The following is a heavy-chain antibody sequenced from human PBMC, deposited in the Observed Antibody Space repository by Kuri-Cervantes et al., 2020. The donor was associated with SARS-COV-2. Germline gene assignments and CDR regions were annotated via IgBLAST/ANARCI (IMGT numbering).Heavy chain of an antibody. V-gene: IGHV1-46*01. CDR1: GYTLTSYY. CDR2: INPSGGST. J-gene: IGHJ6*02. D-gene: IGHD2-2*01. CDR3: ARDDSEYQLLWARYYYGMDV. Sequence: ASVKVSCKASGYTLTSYYMHWVRQAPGQGLEWMGIINPSGGSTSYAQKFQGRVTMTTDTSTSTAYMELRGLRSDDTAVYYCARDDSEYQLLWARYYYGMDVWGQGTTVTVSS.